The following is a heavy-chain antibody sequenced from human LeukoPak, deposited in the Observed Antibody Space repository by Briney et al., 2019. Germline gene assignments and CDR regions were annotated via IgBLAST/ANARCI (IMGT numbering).Heavy chain of an antibody. D-gene: IGHD2-8*02. J-gene: IGHJ4*02. Sequence: SETLSLTCTVSGGSISSGTYYWNWIRQPAGKGLEWIGRIYSSGSTNYNPSLKSRVTISLDTSKNQFSLKLSSVTAADTAVYYCARDSGAVEDTGVGFGYWGQGTLVTVSS. V-gene: IGHV4-61*02. CDR2: IYSSGST. CDR1: GGSISSGTYY. CDR3: ARDSGAVEDTGVGFGY.